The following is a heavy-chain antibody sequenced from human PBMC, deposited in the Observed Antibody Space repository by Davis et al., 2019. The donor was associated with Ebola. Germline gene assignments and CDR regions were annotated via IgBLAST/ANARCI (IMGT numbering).Heavy chain of an antibody. D-gene: IGHD1-26*01. V-gene: IGHV1-46*01. CDR3: ARGGGSYSADY. CDR2: INPSGGST. Sequence: ASVKVSCKASGYTFTSYYMHWVRQAPGQGLEWMGIINPSGGSTSYAQKFQGRVTMTRDTSTRTGYMELRSLRSDDTAVYYCARGGGSYSADYWGQGTLVTVAS. CDR1: GYTFTSYY. J-gene: IGHJ4*02.